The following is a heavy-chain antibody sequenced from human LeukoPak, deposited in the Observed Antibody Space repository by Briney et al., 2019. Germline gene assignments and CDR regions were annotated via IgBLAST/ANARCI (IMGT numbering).Heavy chain of an antibody. J-gene: IGHJ4*02. V-gene: IGHV3-23*01. CDR3: AERGIVIRAVIIIGFHREAYYFDY. Sequence: GGSLRLSCVVSGITLSNYGMSWVRQAPGKGLEWVSGISERGGSTNYADSVKGRSIISRDTSKNTVYLQMNSPRVEDTAVYFCAERGIVIRAVIIIGFHREAYYFDYWGQGILVTVSS. CDR1: GITLSNYG. D-gene: IGHD3-10*01. CDR2: ISERGGST.